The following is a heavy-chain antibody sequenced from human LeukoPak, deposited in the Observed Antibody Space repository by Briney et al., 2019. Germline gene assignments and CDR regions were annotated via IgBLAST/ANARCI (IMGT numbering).Heavy chain of an antibody. Sequence: GASVKVSCKASGYTFTGYYMHWVRQAPGQGLEWMGWINPNSGGTNYAQKFQGRVTMTRDTSISTAYMELSRLRSDDTAVYYCARPPGPPFTSSSIAVADRVGDYWGQGTLVTVSS. J-gene: IGHJ4*02. V-gene: IGHV1-2*02. CDR2: INPNSGGT. CDR1: GYTFTGYY. CDR3: ARPPGPPFTSSSIAVADRVGDY. D-gene: IGHD6-19*01.